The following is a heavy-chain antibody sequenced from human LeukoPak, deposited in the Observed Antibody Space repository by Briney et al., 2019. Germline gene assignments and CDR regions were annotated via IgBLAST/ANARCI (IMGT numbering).Heavy chain of an antibody. CDR1: GYTFTDFY. CDR2: INPNSGGT. CDR3: ARGHGSYYYYMDV. D-gene: IGHD3-10*01. J-gene: IGHJ6*03. Sequence: ASVKVSCKASGYTFTDFYMLWVRQAPGQGLEWMGWINPNSGGTDYAQKFQGRVTMTRDTSTSTAYMELSRLRSDDTAVYHCARGHGSYYYYMDVWGKGTTVAVSS. V-gene: IGHV1-2*02.